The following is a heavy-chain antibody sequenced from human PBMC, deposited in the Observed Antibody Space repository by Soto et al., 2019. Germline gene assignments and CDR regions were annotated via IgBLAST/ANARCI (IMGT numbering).Heavy chain of an antibody. CDR1: GGSFSGYY. J-gene: IGHJ4*02. V-gene: IGHV4-34*01. CDR2: INHSGST. CDR3: ARGDLQGY. Sequence: QVQLQQWGAGLLKPSETLSLTCAVYGGSFSGYYWSWIRQPPGKGLEWIGEINHSGSTNYNPSLKSRVSISVDTSKNQFSLKLSSVTAADTAVYYCARGDLQGYWGQGTLVTVSS.